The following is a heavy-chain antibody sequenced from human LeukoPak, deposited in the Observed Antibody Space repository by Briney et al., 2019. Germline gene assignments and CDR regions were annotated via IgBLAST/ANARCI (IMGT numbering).Heavy chain of an antibody. D-gene: IGHD3-22*01. J-gene: IGHJ4*02. CDR2: ISGSGGST. CDR1: GFTCSSYG. V-gene: IGHV3-23*01. CDR3: AKSSYYDASGYYREYYFDY. Sequence: GGSLRRSCAASGFTCSSYGMSWVRQAPGKGLEWVSSISGSGGSTYYADSVKGRFTISRDNSKNTLYLQMNSLRDEDTAVYYCAKSSYYDASGYYREYYFDYWGQGTLVTVSS.